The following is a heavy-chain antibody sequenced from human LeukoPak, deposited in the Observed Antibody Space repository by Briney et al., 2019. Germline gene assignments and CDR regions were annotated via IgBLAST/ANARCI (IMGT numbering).Heavy chain of an antibody. V-gene: IGHV3-23*01. CDR2: ISGSGGST. D-gene: IGHD4-17*01. CDR3: AKASRMTTVTTSIDY. CDR1: GFTFSSYA. J-gene: IGHJ4*02. Sequence: GGSLRLSCAASGFTFSSYAMSWVRQAPGKGLEWVSAISGSGGSTYYADSVKGRFTISRDNSKNTLYLQMNSLRAEDTAVYYCAKASRMTTVTTSIDYWGQGTLVTVSS.